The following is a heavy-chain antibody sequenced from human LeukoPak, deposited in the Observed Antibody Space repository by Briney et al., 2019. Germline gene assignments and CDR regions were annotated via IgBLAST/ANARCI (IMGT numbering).Heavy chain of an antibody. CDR1: GFTFSSYG. J-gene: IGHJ4*02. CDR2: IRYDGSNK. V-gene: IGHV3-30*02. Sequence: GGSLRLSCAASGFTFSSYGMHWVRQAPGKGLEWVAFIRYDGSNKYYADSVKGRFTISRDNSKNTLYLQMNSLRAEDTAVYYCAKPGGLLGSSSWYFDYWSQGTLVTVSS. CDR3: AKPGGLLGSSSWYFDY. D-gene: IGHD6-13*01.